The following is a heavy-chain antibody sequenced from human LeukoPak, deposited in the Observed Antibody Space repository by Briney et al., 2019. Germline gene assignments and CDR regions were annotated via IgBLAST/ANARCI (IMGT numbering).Heavy chain of an antibody. CDR1: GYTFTSYY. J-gene: IGHJ6*02. Sequence: ASVKVSCKASGYTFTSYYMHWVRQAPGQGLEWMGIINPSGGSTSYAQKFQGRVTMTRDTSTGTVYMELSSLRSEDTAVYYCARDLAPPSRPQQLVHRHYYYYGMDVWGQGTTVTVSS. CDR2: INPSGGST. D-gene: IGHD6-13*01. CDR3: ARDLAPPSRPQQLVHRHYYYYGMDV. V-gene: IGHV1-46*01.